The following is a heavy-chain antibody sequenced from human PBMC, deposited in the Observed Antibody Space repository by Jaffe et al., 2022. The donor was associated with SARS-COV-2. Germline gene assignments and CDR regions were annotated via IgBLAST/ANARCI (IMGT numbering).Heavy chain of an antibody. J-gene: IGHJ3*02. D-gene: IGHD5-12*01. Sequence: VQLVESGGGLVQPGGSLRLSCAASEFTFSSYEMNWVRQAPGKGLEWVSYISSSGTTIYYADSVKGRFTISRDNAKNSLYLQMNSLRAEDTAVYYCARDLFGYGGDAFDIWGQGTMVTVSS. V-gene: IGHV3-48*03. CDR2: ISSSGTTI. CDR1: EFTFSSYE. CDR3: ARDLFGYGGDAFDI.